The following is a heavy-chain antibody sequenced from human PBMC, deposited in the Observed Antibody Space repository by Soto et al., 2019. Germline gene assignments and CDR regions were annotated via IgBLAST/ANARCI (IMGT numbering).Heavy chain of an antibody. V-gene: IGHV1-69*19. Sequence: QVQLVQSGAEMKKPGSSVKVSCQSSGGTFNTYAMNWVRQAPGHGPEWMGDISPMFGAANYAPKFQGRVTMTADESTGTSYMQLSSLTSADTALYFCAREVQVHTPAFVYWGQGTLVTVSS. CDR1: GGTFNTYA. J-gene: IGHJ4*02. D-gene: IGHD3-10*01. CDR3: AREVQVHTPAFVY. CDR2: ISPMFGAA.